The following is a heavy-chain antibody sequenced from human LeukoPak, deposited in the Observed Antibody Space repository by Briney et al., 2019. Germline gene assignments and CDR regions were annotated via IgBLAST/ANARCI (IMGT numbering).Heavy chain of an antibody. D-gene: IGHD3-16*01. CDR2: ISSSGSTI. CDR3: ARGSWGTNDY. Sequence: PGGSLRLSCAASGFTFSSYEMNWVRQAPGKGLEWVSYISSSGSTIYYADSVKGRLTISRDNAKNSLYLQMNSLRAEDTAVYYCARGSWGTNDYWGQGTLVTVSS. CDR1: GFTFSSYE. V-gene: IGHV3-48*03. J-gene: IGHJ4*02.